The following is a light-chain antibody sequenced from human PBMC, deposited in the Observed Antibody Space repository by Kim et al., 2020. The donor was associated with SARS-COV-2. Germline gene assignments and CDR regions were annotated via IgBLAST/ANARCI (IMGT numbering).Light chain of an antibody. J-gene: IGKJ3*01. Sequence: DIQMTQSPSTLSASVGDRVTITCRTTQSISSHLNWYQQKPGRAPKLLISAASTLQGGVRSRFSGSGSETDFTLTISSLQPEDFATYFYQQSYITPFTFGPGTKVDIK. CDR3: QQSYITPFT. CDR2: AAS. CDR1: QSISSH. V-gene: IGKV1-39*01.